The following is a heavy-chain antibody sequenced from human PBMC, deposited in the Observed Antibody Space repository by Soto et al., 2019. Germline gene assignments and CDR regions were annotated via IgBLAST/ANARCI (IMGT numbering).Heavy chain of an antibody. CDR3: ARVDAETSRTPYWYHGMDV. D-gene: IGHD2-8*02. Sequence: QVQLQQSGPGLVKPSQTLSLTCAISGDSVSSNSAAWNWIRQSPSRGLEWLGRTYYRSKWYNDYAVSVKSRITINPDTSKNQFSLQLNSVTPEDTAVYYCARVDAETSRTPYWYHGMDVWGQGTTVTVSS. V-gene: IGHV6-1*01. CDR2: TYYRSKWYN. CDR1: GDSVSSNSAA. J-gene: IGHJ6*02.